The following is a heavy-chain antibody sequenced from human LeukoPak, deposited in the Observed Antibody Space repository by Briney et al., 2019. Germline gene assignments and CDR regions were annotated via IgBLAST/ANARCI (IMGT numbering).Heavy chain of an antibody. V-gene: IGHV3-9*01. CDR1: GFTFDDYA. Sequence: GGSLRLSCAASGFTFDDYAMHWVRQGPGKGLEWVPGISWNSGRIDYADSVKGRITISRDNAKNSLYLQMNSLRAEDTAVYYCARLLVYNSGGEAFDHWGQGTLVTVSS. CDR2: ISWNSGRI. CDR3: ARLLVYNSGGEAFDH. J-gene: IGHJ4*02. D-gene: IGHD1-20*01.